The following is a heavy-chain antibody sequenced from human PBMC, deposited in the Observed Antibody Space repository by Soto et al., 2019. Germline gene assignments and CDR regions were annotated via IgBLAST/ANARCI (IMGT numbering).Heavy chain of an antibody. D-gene: IGHD1-26*01. J-gene: IGHJ4*02. CDR1: GGSISSGDYY. Sequence: SETLSLTCTVSGGSISSGDYYWSWIRQPPGKGLEWIGYIYYSGSTYYNPSLKSRVTISVDTSKNQFSLKLSSVTAADTAGYYCARGDAVAWGFDYWGQGTQVTVSS. V-gene: IGHV4-30-4*01. CDR3: ARGDAVAWGFDY. CDR2: IYYSGST.